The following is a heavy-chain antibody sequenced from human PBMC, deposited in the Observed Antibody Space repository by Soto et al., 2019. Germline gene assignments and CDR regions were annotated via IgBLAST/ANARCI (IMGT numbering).Heavy chain of an antibody. V-gene: IGHV3-21*01. Sequence: VGSLRLSCTDSGFAFNNYGINWVRQAPGKGLEWVSSISKSDYTYYSDSVKGRFTISRDNAKNSVSLQMNTLRVEDTAVYYCAREDSIIIPAVSDFWGQGTLVTVSS. D-gene: IGHD2-2*01. CDR1: GFAFNNYG. CDR2: ISKSDYT. J-gene: IGHJ4*02. CDR3: AREDSIIIPAVSDF.